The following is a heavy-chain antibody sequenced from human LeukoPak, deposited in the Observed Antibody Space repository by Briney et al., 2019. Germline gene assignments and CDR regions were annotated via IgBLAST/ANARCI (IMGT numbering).Heavy chain of an antibody. D-gene: IGHD3-16*02. CDR1: GGSISSSSFY. J-gene: IGHJ4*02. CDR2: IYYSGST. CDR3: ARGRDDYVWGSYRRSQKFDY. V-gene: IGHV4-39*07. Sequence: SETLSLTCTVSGGSISSSSFYWGWIRQPPGRGLEWIGSIYYSGSTSYNPSLKSRVTISVDTSKNQFSLKLSSVAAADTALYYCARGRDDYVWGSYRRSQKFDYWGQGTLVTVSS.